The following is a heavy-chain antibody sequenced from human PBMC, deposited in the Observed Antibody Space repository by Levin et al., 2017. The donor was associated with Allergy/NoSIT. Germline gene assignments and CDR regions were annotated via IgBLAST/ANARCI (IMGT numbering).Heavy chain of an antibody. J-gene: IGHJ3*02. V-gene: IGHV3-23*01. D-gene: IGHD6-19*01. CDR3: AKAYSSDSRAGEKDAFDI. CDR2: ISGSGGST. CDR1: GFTFTTYA. Sequence: GGSLRLSCAASGFTFTTYAMTWVRQAPGKGLEWVSGISGSGGSTYYADSVKGRFTVSRDNSKNTVSLQMDSLRAEDTAVYYCAKAYSSDSRAGEKDAFDIWGQGTMVTVSS.